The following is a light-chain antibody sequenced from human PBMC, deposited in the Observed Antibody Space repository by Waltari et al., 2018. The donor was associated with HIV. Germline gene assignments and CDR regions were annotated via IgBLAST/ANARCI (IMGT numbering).Light chain of an antibody. CDR3: AAWDGSVNYSPVV. Sequence: QSVLTQPPSVSGTPGQRVTISCSGSSSNIGSKTINWYQQLPGTAPKLLISNNNQRPSGVPNRFSGSKAGTSASLAISGLQSEDEADYYCAAWDGSVNYSPVVFGGGTKLTVL. CDR1: SSNIGSKT. V-gene: IGLV1-44*01. CDR2: NNN. J-gene: IGLJ2*01.